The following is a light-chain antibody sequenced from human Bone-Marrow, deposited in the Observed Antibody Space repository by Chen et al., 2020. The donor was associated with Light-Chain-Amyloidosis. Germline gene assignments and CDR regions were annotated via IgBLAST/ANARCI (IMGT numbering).Light chain of an antibody. J-gene: IGKJ2*01. CDR2: GAS. CDR1: RTVGIN. Sequence: EVVMTQSPATLSVSPGETPTLSCRASRTVGINLAWYQQKPGQAPRLLINGASARVTGVPARFSGSGSGTDFTLTITGLQSEDFAVYYCQQYDVWPPYTFGQGTQLEIK. CDR3: QQYDVWPPYT. V-gene: IGKV3-15*01.